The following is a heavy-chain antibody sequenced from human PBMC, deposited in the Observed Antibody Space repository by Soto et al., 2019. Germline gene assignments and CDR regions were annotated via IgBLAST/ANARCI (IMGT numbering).Heavy chain of an antibody. V-gene: IGHV4-61*01. D-gene: IGHD2-2*01. CDR1: GGSVSSGSYY. CDR2: IYYSGST. CDR3: SRARVVVPAATLYYYYYYMDV. Sequence: SETLSLTCTVSGGSVSSGSYYWSWIRQPPGKGMEWIGYIYYSGSTNYNTSLKSRVTISVDTSKNQFYLKLSSVTAADTAVYYCSRARVVVPAATLYYYYYYMDVWGKGTTVTVSS. J-gene: IGHJ6*03.